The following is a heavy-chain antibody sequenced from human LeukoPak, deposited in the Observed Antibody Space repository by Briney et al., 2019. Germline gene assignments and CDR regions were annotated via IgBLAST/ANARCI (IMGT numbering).Heavy chain of an antibody. J-gene: IGHJ4*02. Sequence: PGGSLRLSCAASGFTFSGYWMHWVRQAPGKGLVWVSRINRDGSSTNYADSVKGRFTISRDNAKNTLYLQMKSLRAEDTAVHYCVSRDYPADYWGQGTLVTVSP. CDR1: GFTFSGYW. V-gene: IGHV3-74*01. CDR3: VSRDYPADY. D-gene: IGHD4-11*01. CDR2: INRDGSST.